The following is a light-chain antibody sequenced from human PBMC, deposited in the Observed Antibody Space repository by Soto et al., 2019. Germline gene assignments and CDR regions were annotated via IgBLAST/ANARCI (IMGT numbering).Light chain of an antibody. J-gene: IGKJ1*01. CDR2: DAS. CDR1: QSVSTS. V-gene: IGKV3-11*01. CDR3: QVRAVWPS. Sequence: IVLTQSPVTLALSPGERAVLSCRASQSVSTSLAWYQHKPGQAPRLFIYDASKRAPGIPARFSGSGSGTDFTLTFSSLEPEDFAVYYCQVRAVWPSFGQGTKVDIK.